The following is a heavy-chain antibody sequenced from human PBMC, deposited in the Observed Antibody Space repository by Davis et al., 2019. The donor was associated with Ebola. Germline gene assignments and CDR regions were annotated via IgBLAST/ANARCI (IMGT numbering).Heavy chain of an antibody. CDR2: ISYDGSNK. J-gene: IGHJ6*02. D-gene: IGHD5-24*01. CDR1: GFTFSSYA. CDR3: AGSDGSYYYYGMDA. V-gene: IGHV3-30-3*01. Sequence: GGSLRLSCAASGFTFSSYAMHWVRQAPGKGLEWVAVISYDGSNKYYADSVKGRFTISRDNSKNTLYLQMNSLRAEDTAVYYCAGSDGSYYYYGMDAWGQGTTVTVPS.